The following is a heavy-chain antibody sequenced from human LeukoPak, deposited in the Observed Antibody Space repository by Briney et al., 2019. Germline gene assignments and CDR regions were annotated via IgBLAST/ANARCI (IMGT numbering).Heavy chain of an antibody. CDR1: GYTFTSYG. CDR2: ISAYNGNT. Sequence: ASLKVSCKASGYTFTSYGISWVRQAPGQGLEWMGWISAYNGNTNYAQKLQGRVTMTTDTSTSTDYMELSSLRSDDTAVYYCASAYYDYVWGSYRPLDCWGQGTLVTVSS. J-gene: IGHJ4*02. D-gene: IGHD3-16*02. CDR3: ASAYYDYVWGSYRPLDC. V-gene: IGHV1-18*01.